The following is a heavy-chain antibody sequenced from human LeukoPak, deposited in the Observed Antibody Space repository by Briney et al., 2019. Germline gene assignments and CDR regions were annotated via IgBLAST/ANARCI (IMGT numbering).Heavy chain of an antibody. CDR3: AKDISYYDFWSGYKLDY. V-gene: IGHV3-30*02. CDR1: GFTFGSYG. CDR2: IRYDGSNK. D-gene: IGHD3-3*01. J-gene: IGHJ4*02. Sequence: GGSLRLSCAASGFTFGSYGMHWVRQAPGKGLEWVAFIRYDGSNKYYADSVKGRFTISRDNSKNTLYLQMNSLRAEDTAVYYCAKDISYYDFWSGYKLDYWGQGTLVTVSS.